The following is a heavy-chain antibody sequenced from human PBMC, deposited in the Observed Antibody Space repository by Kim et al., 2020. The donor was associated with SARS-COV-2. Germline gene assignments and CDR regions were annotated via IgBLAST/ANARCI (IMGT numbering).Heavy chain of an antibody. J-gene: IGHJ4*02. CDR3: TTDALRDYYGSGSKEYYFDY. CDR1: GFTFSNAW. V-gene: IGHV3-15*01. D-gene: IGHD3-10*01. Sequence: GGSLRLSCAASGFTFSNAWMSWVRQAPGKGLEWVGRIKSKTDGGTTDYAAPVKGRFTISRDDSKNTLYLQMNSLKTEDTAVYYCTTDALRDYYGSGSKEYYFDYWGQGTLVTVSS. CDR2: IKSKTDGGTT.